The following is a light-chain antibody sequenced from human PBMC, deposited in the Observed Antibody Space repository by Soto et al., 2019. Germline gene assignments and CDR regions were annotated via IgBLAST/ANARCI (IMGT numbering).Light chain of an antibody. CDR3: QLYSNPPH. CDR2: ASS. V-gene: IGKV3-20*01. J-gene: IGKJ5*01. Sequence: VLTHIPGTQSLSPGARATLSCRASQSISSNFLAWYQHQPSQAPRLLNDASSNRATGIPDRFSGGASGKLSTPTISILHPEFVADYCCQLYSNPPHFGQGTRLDIK. CDR1: QSISSNF.